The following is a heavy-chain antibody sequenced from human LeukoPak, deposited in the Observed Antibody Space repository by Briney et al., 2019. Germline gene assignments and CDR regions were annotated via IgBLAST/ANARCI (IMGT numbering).Heavy chain of an antibody. CDR1: GFTVSSNF. CDR2: IYSGGST. J-gene: IGHJ3*02. Sequence: GQSLRLSCAAPGFTVSSNFLSWVRQAPGKGLEWVSVIYSGGSTYYTDSVKGRFTISRDISKNTLYLQMNSLRAEDTAVYYCAREILPSYAFDIWGQGTLVTVSS. V-gene: IGHV3-66*01. CDR3: AREILPSYAFDI. D-gene: IGHD2/OR15-2a*01.